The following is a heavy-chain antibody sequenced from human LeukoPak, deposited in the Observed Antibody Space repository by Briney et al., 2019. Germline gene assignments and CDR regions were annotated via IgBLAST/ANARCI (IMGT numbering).Heavy chain of an antibody. V-gene: IGHV4-4*07. CDR2: IYSSGST. Sequence: SETLSLTCTVSGGSISTYYWSWIRQPAGKGLEWIGRIYSSGSTNYNPSLKSRVTMSVDKSKNQFSLKLSSVTAADTAVYYCARRVPRTYYYGSENWFDPWGQGTLVTVSS. J-gene: IGHJ5*02. D-gene: IGHD3-10*01. CDR1: GGSISTYY. CDR3: ARRVPRTYYYGSENWFDP.